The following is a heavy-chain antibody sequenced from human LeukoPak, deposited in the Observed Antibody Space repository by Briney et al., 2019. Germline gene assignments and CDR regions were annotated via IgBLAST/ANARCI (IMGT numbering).Heavy chain of an antibody. Sequence: PSETLSLTCTVSGGSITGISYYWNWLRQPPGKELEWIGRIYQTGNADYKPSLKSRVTISVDTTNNQFSLRLSSVTAADTAVYYCASPDYGGNYYFDYWGQGTLATVSS. CDR2: IYQTGNA. V-gene: IGHV4-39*01. D-gene: IGHD4-23*01. CDR1: GGSITGISYY. CDR3: ASPDYGGNYYFDY. J-gene: IGHJ4*02.